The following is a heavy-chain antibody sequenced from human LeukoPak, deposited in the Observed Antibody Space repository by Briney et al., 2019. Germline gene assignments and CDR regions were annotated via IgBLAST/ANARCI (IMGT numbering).Heavy chain of an antibody. J-gene: IGHJ4*02. CDR3: ARDIVVVSGYFDY. V-gene: IGHV4-30-4*08. CDR1: GVSISSSSYY. D-gene: IGHD2-2*01. Sequence: SETLSLTCTVSGVSISSSSYYWGWIRQPPGKGLEWIGYIYYSGSTYYNPSLKSRVTISVDTSKNQFSLKLSSVTAADTAVYYCARDIVVVSGYFDYWGQGTLVTVSS. CDR2: IYYSGST.